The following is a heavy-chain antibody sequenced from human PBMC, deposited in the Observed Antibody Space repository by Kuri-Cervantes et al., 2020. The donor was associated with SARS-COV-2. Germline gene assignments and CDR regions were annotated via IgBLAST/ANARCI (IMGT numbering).Heavy chain of an antibody. D-gene: IGHD3/OR15-3a*01. CDR3: ARGAGYDFGTGYQDWFFDL. CDR2: IYYSGST. J-gene: IGHJ2*01. Sequence: GSLRLSCTVSGGSISSSSYYWGWIRQPPGKGLEWIGSIYYSGSTYYNPSLKSRVTISVDTSKNQFSLKLSSVTAADTAVYYCARGAGYDFGTGYQDWFFDLWGRGNLVTVSS. V-gene: IGHV4-39*01. CDR1: GGSISSSSYY.